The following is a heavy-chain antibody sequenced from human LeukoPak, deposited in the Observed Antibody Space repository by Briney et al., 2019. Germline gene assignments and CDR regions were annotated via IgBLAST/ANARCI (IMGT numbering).Heavy chain of an antibody. D-gene: IGHD4-17*01. CDR2: ISWNSGSI. CDR3: AKDHHDYGDWGAFDY. V-gene: IGHV3-9*01. Sequence: GGSLRLSCAASGFTFDDYAMHWVRQAPGKGLEWVSGISWNSGSIGYADSVMGRFTISRDNAKNSLYLQMNSLRAEDTALYYCAKDHHDYGDWGAFDYWGQGTLVTVSS. J-gene: IGHJ4*02. CDR1: GFTFDDYA.